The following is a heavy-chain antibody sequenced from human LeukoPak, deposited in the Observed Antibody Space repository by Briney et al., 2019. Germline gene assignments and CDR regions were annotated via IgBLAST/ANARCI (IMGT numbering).Heavy chain of an antibody. CDR1: GYSFTKFW. D-gene: IGHD3-3*01. J-gene: IGHJ4*02. CDR3: ARPPYYHFWNGHYPDY. CDR2: IYPGDSDI. V-gene: IGHV5-51*01. Sequence: GESLKISCKGSGYSFTKFWIGWVRQMPGKGLEWMGIIYPGDSDIRYSPSFQGQVTLLVDTSISTAYLQWSSLKASDTAIYYCARPPYYHFWNGHYPDYWGQGTLVTVSS.